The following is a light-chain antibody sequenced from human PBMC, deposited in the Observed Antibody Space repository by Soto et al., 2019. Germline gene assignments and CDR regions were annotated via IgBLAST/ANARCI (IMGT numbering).Light chain of an antibody. Sequence: EIVLTQSPATLSLSPGERATLSCRASQSVSSYLAWYQQKPGQAPRLLIFDTSTRATGIPARFSGSGSGTDFSLTTSGLEPEDFAVYYCQQRTNRPPITFGQGTRLEIK. J-gene: IGKJ5*01. CDR1: QSVSSY. CDR2: DTS. V-gene: IGKV3-11*01. CDR3: QQRTNRPPIT.